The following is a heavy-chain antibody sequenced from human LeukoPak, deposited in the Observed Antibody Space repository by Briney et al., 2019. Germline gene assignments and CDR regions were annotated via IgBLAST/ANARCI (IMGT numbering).Heavy chain of an antibody. V-gene: IGHV3-33*01. CDR1: GFSFEAYG. Sequence: GGSLRLSCAASGFSFEAYGMHWVRQAPGKGLEWVGLIWNDGSKTYYVDSVKGRFTISRDNSKNTVDLQMNSLRGEDTAVYYCARYGGVVPGSKMDVWGQGTTVTVSS. D-gene: IGHD3-16*01. CDR2: IWNDGSKT. CDR3: ARYGGVVPGSKMDV. J-gene: IGHJ6*02.